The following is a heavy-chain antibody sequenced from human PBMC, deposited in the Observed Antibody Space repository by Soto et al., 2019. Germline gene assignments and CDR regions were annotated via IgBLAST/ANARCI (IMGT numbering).Heavy chain of an antibody. Sequence: GGSLRLSCATSGFPFSSYNMNWVRQAPGKGLQWVSSISSTSRYIYYADSVKGRFTISRDNANNSLYLQMDSLRAEDTAVYYCSRDGLLSFGEVLTVHDIVVWGKGTTVTVSS. CDR1: GFPFSSYN. CDR2: ISSTSRYI. V-gene: IGHV3-21*06. CDR3: SRDGLLSFGEVLTVHDIVV. D-gene: IGHD3-10*01. J-gene: IGHJ6*03.